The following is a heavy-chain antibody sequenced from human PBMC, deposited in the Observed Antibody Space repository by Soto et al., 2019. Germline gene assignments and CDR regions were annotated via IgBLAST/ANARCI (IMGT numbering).Heavy chain of an antibody. CDR3: ARVAADIASWLDP. CDR2: IYYSGVT. J-gene: IGHJ5*02. CDR1: GDSISTYN. V-gene: IGHV4-59*01. D-gene: IGHD5-12*01. Sequence: QGQLQESGPGLVKPSETLSLTCTVSGDSISTYNWGWIRQPPGKGLEWIGCIYYSGVTNYNPSLKSRVTISVDTPKNQLSLKLNSVTAADTAVYNCARVAADIASWLDPWGQGTLVTVSS.